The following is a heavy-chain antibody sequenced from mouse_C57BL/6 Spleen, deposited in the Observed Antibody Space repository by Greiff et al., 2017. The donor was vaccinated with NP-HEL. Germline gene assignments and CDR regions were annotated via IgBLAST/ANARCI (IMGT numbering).Heavy chain of an antibody. CDR2: ISGGGGNT. Sequence: DVKLVESGGGLVKPGGSLKLSCAASGFTFSSYTMSWVHQTPEKRLEWVATISGGGGNTYYPDSVKGRFTISRDNAKNTLYLQMSSLRSEDTALYYCASQTGYFDYWGQGTTLTVSS. D-gene: IGHD4-1*01. CDR1: GFTFSSYT. J-gene: IGHJ2*01. CDR3: ASQTGYFDY. V-gene: IGHV5-9*01.